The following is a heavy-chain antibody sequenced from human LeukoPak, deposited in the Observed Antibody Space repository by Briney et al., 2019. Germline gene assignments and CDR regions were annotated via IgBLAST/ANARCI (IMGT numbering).Heavy chain of an antibody. CDR1: GYTFTGYY. V-gene: IGHV1-2*02. Sequence: ASVKVSCKASGYTFTGYYMHWVRQAPGQGLEWMGWINPNSGGTNFAQEFQGRGTMTRDTSISTAYMELSRLRSDDTAVYYCARDQRGYSYGYGPPPYFDYWGQGTLVTVSS. CDR2: INPNSGGT. D-gene: IGHD5-18*01. CDR3: ARDQRGYSYGYGPPPYFDY. J-gene: IGHJ4*02.